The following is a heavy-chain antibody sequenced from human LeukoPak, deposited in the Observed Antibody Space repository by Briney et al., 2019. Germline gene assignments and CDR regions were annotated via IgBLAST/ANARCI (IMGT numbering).Heavy chain of an antibody. CDR1: GGSISSYY. Sequence: SETLSLTCTVSGGSISSYYWSWIRQPPGKGLEWIGYIYYSGSTNYNPSLKSRVTISVDTSKNQFSLKLSSVTAADTAVYYCARERLYYGSGSFDYWGQGTLVTVSS. CDR3: ARERLYYGSGSFDY. D-gene: IGHD3-10*01. CDR2: IYYSGST. V-gene: IGHV4-59*01. J-gene: IGHJ4*02.